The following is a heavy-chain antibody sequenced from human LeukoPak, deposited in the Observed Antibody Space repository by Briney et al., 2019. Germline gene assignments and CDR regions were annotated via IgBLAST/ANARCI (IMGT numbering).Heavy chain of an antibody. Sequence: PSETLSLTCTVSGGSVSTSDYYWGWLRPSPVKGLECVGDVFYARKNNYNPSHRRRATISVDSYKKQFPQKFTDVTAEDSAVYYCARVFDYWGKGTLVTVSS. CDR2: VFYARKN. CDR3: ARVFDY. V-gene: IGHV4-39*06. CDR1: GGSVSTSDYY. J-gene: IGHJ4*02.